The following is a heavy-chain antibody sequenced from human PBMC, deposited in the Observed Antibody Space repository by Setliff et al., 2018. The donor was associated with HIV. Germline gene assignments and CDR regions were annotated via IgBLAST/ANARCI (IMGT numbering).Heavy chain of an antibody. CDR2: IYTNGST. Sequence: PSETLSLTCTVSGGSISSYFWSWIRQPPGKGLEWIGYIYTNGSTNYNPSLKSRVSISVDTSKNQFSLKLSSVTAADTAVYYCATLKMATIYRDFDYWGQGTLVTVSS. D-gene: IGHD5-12*01. CDR3: ATLKMATIYRDFDY. CDR1: GGSISSYF. V-gene: IGHV4-4*08. J-gene: IGHJ4*02.